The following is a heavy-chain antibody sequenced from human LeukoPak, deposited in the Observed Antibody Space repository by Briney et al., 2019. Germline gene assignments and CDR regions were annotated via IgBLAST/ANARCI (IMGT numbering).Heavy chain of an antibody. J-gene: IGHJ2*01. CDR1: GGSISSYY. V-gene: IGHV4-59*01. CDR3: ARDLGSSWPNWYFDL. Sequence: SETLSLTCTVSGGSISSYYWSWIRQPPGKGLEWIGYNYYSGSTNYNPSLKSRVTISVDTSKNQFSLKLNSVTAADTAVYYCARDLGSSWPNWYFDLWGRGTLVTVSS. CDR2: NYYSGST. D-gene: IGHD6-13*01.